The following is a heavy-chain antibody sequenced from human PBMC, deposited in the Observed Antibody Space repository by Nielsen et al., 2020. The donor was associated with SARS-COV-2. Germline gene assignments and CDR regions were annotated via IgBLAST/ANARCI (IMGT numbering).Heavy chain of an antibody. CDR1: GYTFTTYA. CDR2: INTNTGNP. Sequence: ASVKVSCKASGYTFTTYAINWVRQAPGQGLEWMGWINTNTGNPTYAQGFTGRFVFTLDTSVSTAYLEISSLKTEDTAVYYCARTGRYYYSVGSYPSLPFPNWLDPWGQGTLVTVSS. V-gene: IGHV7-4-1*02. J-gene: IGHJ5*02. D-gene: IGHD3-10*01. CDR3: ARTGRYYYSVGSYPSLPFPNWLDP.